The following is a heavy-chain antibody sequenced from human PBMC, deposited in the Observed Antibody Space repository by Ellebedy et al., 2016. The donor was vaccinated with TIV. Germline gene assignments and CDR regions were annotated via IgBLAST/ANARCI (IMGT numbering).Heavy chain of an antibody. Sequence: GESLKISXAASGFTFSSYSMNWVRQAPGKGLEWVSSISSSSSYIYYADSVKGRFTISRDNAKNSLYLQMNSLRAEDTAVYYCASSYCSSTSWYYYYYYYMDVWGKGTTVTVSS. J-gene: IGHJ6*03. V-gene: IGHV3-21*01. D-gene: IGHD2-2*01. CDR2: ISSSSSYI. CDR1: GFTFSSYS. CDR3: ASSYCSSTSWYYYYYYYMDV.